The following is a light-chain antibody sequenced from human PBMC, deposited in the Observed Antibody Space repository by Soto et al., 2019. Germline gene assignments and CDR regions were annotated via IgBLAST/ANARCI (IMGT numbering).Light chain of an antibody. V-gene: IGKV1-27*01. CDR2: AAS. Sequence: DIQMTQSPSSLSASVGDRVTITCRASQGISNYLAWYQQIPGKVPKLLISAASTLQSGVPSRFSGSGSGTDFTLTISSLQHDVVATYYCQKYTNVPTFGGGTKVEIK. CDR3: QKYTNVPT. CDR1: QGISNY. J-gene: IGKJ4*01.